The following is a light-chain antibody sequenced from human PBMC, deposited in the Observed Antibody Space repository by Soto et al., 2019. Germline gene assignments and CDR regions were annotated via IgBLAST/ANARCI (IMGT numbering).Light chain of an antibody. Sequence: QSVLTQPPSVSGAPGQRVTISCTGSSSNIGAGYDVHWYQQLPETAPKLLIYGNSNRPSGVPDRFSGSKSGTSASLAITGLQAEDEADYYCQSYDCSLGGSGVFGGGTKVTVL. CDR2: GNS. J-gene: IGLJ2*01. CDR3: QSYDCSLGGSGV. V-gene: IGLV1-40*01. CDR1: SSNIGAGYD.